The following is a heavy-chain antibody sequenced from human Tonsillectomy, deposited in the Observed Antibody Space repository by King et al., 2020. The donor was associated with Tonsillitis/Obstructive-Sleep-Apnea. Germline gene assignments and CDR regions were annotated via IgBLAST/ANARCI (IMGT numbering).Heavy chain of an antibody. J-gene: IGHJ6*02. CDR3: ARSNTTMTTGGYFYYYYGMDV. V-gene: IGHV3-30*04. CDR2: ISYDGSNK. Sequence: QLVQSGGGVVQPGRSLRVSCVVSAFTFNNYAMHWVRQAPGKGLEWVAVISYDGSNKFYADSVKGRFTISRDNSKNTLYLQMNSLRAEDTAVYYCARSNTTMTTGGYFYYYYGMDVWGRGTTVTVSS. CDR1: AFTFNNYA. D-gene: IGHD5-18*01.